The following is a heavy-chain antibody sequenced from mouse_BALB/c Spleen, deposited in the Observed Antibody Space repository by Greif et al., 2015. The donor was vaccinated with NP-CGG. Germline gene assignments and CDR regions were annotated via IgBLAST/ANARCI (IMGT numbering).Heavy chain of an antibody. CDR3: ARYLIQYYYAMDY. V-gene: IGHV1-9*01. J-gene: IGHJ4*01. CDR2: ILPGSGST. CDR1: GYTFSSYW. Sequence: QVQLQQSGAELMKPGASVKISCKATGYTFSSYWIEWVKQRPGHGLEWIGEILPGSGSTNYNEKFKGKATFTADTSSNTAYMQLSSLTSEDSAVYYCARYLIQYYYAMDYWGQGTSVTVSS.